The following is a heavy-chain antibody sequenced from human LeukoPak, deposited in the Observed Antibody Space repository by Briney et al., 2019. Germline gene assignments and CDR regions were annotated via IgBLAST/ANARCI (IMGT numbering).Heavy chain of an antibody. CDR1: GFTFSSYE. J-gene: IGHJ4*02. CDR3: ARVGYDSSGYSIDY. Sequence: GGSLRLSCAASGFTFSSYEMNWVRQAPGKGLEWVSYISSSGSNIYYADSVKGRFTISRDNAKNSLYLQMNSLRAEDTAVYYCARVGYDSSGYSIDYWGQGTLVTVSS. D-gene: IGHD3-22*01. V-gene: IGHV3-48*03. CDR2: ISSSGSNI.